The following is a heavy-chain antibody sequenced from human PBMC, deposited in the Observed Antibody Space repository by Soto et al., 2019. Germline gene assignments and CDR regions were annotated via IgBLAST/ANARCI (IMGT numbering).Heavy chain of an antibody. J-gene: IGHJ6*02. CDR3: ARGTGVTVTTFYYYYGMDV. CDR1: GGTFSSYA. CDR2: IIPIFGTA. Sequence: SVKVSCKASGGTFSSYAISWVRQAPGQGLEWMGGIIPIFGTANYAQKFQGRVTITADESTSTAYMELSSLRSEDTAVYYCARGTGVTVTTFYYYYGMDVWGQGTTVTVSS. V-gene: IGHV1-69*13. D-gene: IGHD4-4*01.